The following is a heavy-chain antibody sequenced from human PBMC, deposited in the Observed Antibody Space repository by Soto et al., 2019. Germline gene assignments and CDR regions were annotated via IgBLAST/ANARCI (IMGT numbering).Heavy chain of an antibody. V-gene: IGHV4-34*01. CDR1: GGSFSGYY. Sequence: SETLSLTCAVYGGSFSGYYWSWIRQPPGKGLEWIGEINHSGSTNYNPSLKSRVTISVDTSKNQFSLKLSSVTAADTAVYYCARDAYGDYETYRPFDYWGQGTLVTVSS. D-gene: IGHD4-17*01. CDR2: INHSGST. J-gene: IGHJ4*02. CDR3: ARDAYGDYETYRPFDY.